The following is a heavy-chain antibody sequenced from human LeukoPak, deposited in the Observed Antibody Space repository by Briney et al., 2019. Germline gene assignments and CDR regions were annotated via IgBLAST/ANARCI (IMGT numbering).Heavy chain of an antibody. D-gene: IGHD2-15*01. CDR2: IIPIFGTA. CDR3: ARNGVVVTDKEFDY. Sequence: SVKVSCKASGGTFSSYAISWVRQAPGQGLEWMGGIIPIFGTANYAQKFQGRVTITADESTSTACMELSSLRSEDTAVYYCARNGVVVTDKEFDYWGQGTLVTVSS. J-gene: IGHJ4*02. V-gene: IGHV1-69*13. CDR1: GGTFSSYA.